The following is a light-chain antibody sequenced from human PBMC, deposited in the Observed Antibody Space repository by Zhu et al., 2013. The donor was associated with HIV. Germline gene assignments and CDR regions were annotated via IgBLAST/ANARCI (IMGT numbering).Light chain of an antibody. V-gene: IGKV1-39*01. CDR3: QQSHSTPWT. CDR2: AAS. CDR1: QSISSY. J-gene: IGKJ1*01. Sequence: DIQMTQSPSSLSASVGDRVTITCRASQSISSYLNWYQQKLGKAPKLLIYAASSLQSGVPSRFSGSGSGTDFTLTISSLQPEDFATYYCQQSHSTPWTFGQGTKVEIE.